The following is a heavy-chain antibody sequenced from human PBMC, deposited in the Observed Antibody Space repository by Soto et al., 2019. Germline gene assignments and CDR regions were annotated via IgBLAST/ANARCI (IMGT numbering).Heavy chain of an antibody. Sequence: EVRLVESGGGLVKPGGSLRLSCAASGFTFSSYNMNWVRQAPGKGLEWVSSISRSTTDIFSADSVRGRFTISRDNAKNSLYLQMNSLRAEDTAVYYCVRGELEYYFDYWGQGALVTVSS. CDR3: VRGELEYYFDY. CDR1: GFTFSSYN. V-gene: IGHV3-21*01. J-gene: IGHJ4*02. CDR2: ISRSTTDI. D-gene: IGHD6-6*01.